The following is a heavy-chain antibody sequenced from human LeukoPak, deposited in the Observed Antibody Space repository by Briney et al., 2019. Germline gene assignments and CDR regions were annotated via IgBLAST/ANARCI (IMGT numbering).Heavy chain of an antibody. Sequence: SETLSLTGTVSGGSISSYYWSWIRQPPGKGLEWIGEINHSGSTNYNPSLKSRVTISVDTSKNQFSLKLSSVTAADTAVYYCARAYSSSWGRGWFDPWGQGTLVTVSS. D-gene: IGHD6-13*01. V-gene: IGHV4-34*01. CDR3: ARAYSSSWGRGWFDP. J-gene: IGHJ5*02. CDR2: INHSGST. CDR1: GGSISSYY.